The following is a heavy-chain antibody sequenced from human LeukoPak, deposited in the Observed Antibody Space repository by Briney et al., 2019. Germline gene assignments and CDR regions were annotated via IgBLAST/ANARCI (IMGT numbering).Heavy chain of an antibody. CDR1: GFTFNNYA. J-gene: IGHJ4*02. D-gene: IGHD1-26*01. CDR2: VSGSGDST. V-gene: IGHV3-23*01. CDR3: ATYIGAIGY. Sequence: PGGSLRLSCAASGFTFNNYAMSWVRRAPGEGLEWVSFVSGSGDSTYYADSVKGRVTISRDNTKNTLYLQMNSLRVDDTAVYYCATYIGAIGYWGQGTLVTVSS.